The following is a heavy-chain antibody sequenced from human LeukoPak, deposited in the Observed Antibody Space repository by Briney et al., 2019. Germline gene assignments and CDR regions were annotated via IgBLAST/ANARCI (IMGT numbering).Heavy chain of an antibody. CDR2: ISVYNGKT. V-gene: IGHV1-18*01. CDR1: GYTFTNYG. Sequence: ASVKVSCKASGYTFTNYGISWVRQAPGQGLEWMGWISVYNGKTNYAQKIQGRVSMTKDTSTSTAYMELRSLIFDDAAVYYCARDGPYPGNWFDPWGQGTLVTVSS. CDR3: ARDGPYPGNWFDP. J-gene: IGHJ5*02.